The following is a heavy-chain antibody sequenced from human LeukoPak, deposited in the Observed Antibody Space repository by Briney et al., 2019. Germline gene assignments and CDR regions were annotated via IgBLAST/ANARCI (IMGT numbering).Heavy chain of an antibody. J-gene: IGHJ4*02. CDR2: IIPIFGTA. CDR1: RGTLSSYA. D-gene: IGHD5-18*01. V-gene: IGHV1-69*05. CDR3: ARVADTAMEYYFDY. Sequence: ASVKVSCKASRGTLSSYAISWVRQAPGQGLEWMGRIIPIFGTANYAQKFQGRVTITTDESTSTAYMELSSLRSEDTAVYYCARVADTAMEYYFDYWGQGTLVTVAP.